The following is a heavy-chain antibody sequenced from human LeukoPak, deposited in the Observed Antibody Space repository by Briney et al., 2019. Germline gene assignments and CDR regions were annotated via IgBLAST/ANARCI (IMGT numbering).Heavy chain of an antibody. V-gene: IGHV3-7*01. D-gene: IGHD5-18*01. CDR3: ARDLAYSRLDY. CDR1: GLTFSSSW. Sequence: GGSLRLSCAVSGLTFSSSWMDWVRQAPGKGLEWVASINPEGSEKYSADSVKGRFTISRDNAKNSLYLQMDSLRVEDTAFYYCARDLAYSRLDYWGQGTLVTVSS. J-gene: IGHJ4*02. CDR2: INPEGSEK.